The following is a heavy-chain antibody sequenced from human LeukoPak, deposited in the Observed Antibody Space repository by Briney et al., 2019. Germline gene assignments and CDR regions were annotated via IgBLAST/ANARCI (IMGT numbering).Heavy chain of an antibody. Sequence: GGSLRLSCAASGFIFSNYAMSWVRQAPGKGLEWVAVMSHDGNFKYYADSVKGRVAISRDNSMSTFFLQMNSLTTEDTAVYYCARDGGNPVTKLDSWGQGTLVTVSS. V-gene: IGHV3-30*09. J-gene: IGHJ4*02. CDR2: MSHDGNFK. D-gene: IGHD2-15*01. CDR3: ARDGGNPVTKLDS. CDR1: GFIFSNYA.